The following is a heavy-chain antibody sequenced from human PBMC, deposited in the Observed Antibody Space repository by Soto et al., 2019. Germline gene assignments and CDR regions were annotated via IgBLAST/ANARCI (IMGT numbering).Heavy chain of an antibody. D-gene: IGHD2-8*01. J-gene: IGHJ6*02. CDR2: IIPIFGTA. V-gene: IGHV1-69*13. CDR1: GGTFSSYA. Sequence: SVKVSCKASGGTFSSYAISWVRQAPGQGLEWMRGIIPIFGTANYAQKFQGRVTITADESTSTAYMELSSLRSEDTAVYYCARGPSPGYCTNGVCYREGSYYYYGMDVWSQGTSVTVSS. CDR3: ARGPSPGYCTNGVCYREGSYYYYGMDV.